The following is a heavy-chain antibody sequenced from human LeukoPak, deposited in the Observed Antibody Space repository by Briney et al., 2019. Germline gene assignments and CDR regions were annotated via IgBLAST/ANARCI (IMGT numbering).Heavy chain of an antibody. CDR2: INPNSGGT. J-gene: IGHJ5*02. D-gene: IGHD3-3*01. CDR1: GYTFTSYG. V-gene: IGHV1-2*02. Sequence: ASVKVSCKASGYTFTSYGISWVRQAPGQGLEWMGWINPNSGGTNYAQKFQGRVTMTRDTSISTAYMELRSLRSDDTAVYYCARGLEWLTRRHTWFDPWGQGTLVTVSS. CDR3: ARGLEWLTRRHTWFDP.